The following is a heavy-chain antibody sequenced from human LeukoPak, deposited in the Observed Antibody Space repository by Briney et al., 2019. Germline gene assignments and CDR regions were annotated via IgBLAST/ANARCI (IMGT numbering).Heavy chain of an antibody. CDR1: GDSISGYY. Sequence: SETLPLTCTVSGDSISGYYWSWIRQPAGKGLEWIGRIYSSGSSNYNPSLKSRVTMSVDTSKNKFSLKLSSVTAADTAVYYCARASSGYDRRFDYWGQGTLVTVSS. V-gene: IGHV4-4*07. J-gene: IGHJ4*02. CDR3: ARASSGYDRRFDY. CDR2: IYSSGSS. D-gene: IGHD5-12*01.